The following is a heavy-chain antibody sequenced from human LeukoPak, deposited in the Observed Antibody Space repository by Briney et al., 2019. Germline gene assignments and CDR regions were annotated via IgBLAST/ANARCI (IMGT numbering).Heavy chain of an antibody. D-gene: IGHD2-2*01. CDR1: GFTFSSHW. CDR3: ARYQLLL. V-gene: IGHV3-74*03. J-gene: IGHJ4*02. CDR2: INGDGSNT. Sequence: GGSLRLSCAASGFTFSSHWMHWVRQAPGKGLVWVSRINGDGSNTTYADSVKGRFTISRDNSKNTLYLQMYSLRAEDTAVYYCARYQLLLWGQGTLVTVSS.